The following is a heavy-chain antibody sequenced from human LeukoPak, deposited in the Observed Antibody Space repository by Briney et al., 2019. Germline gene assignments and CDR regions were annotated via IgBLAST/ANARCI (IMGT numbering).Heavy chain of an antibody. CDR3: ARVHYDYVWGSYRYKDYYYYMDV. V-gene: IGHV4-59*01. J-gene: IGHJ6*03. CDR2: IYYSGST. D-gene: IGHD3-16*02. CDR1: GGSISSYY. Sequence: PSETLSLTCTVSGGSISSYYWSWIRQPPGKGLEWIGYIYYSGSTNYNPSLKSRVTISVDTSKNQFSLKLSSVTAADTAVYYCARVHYDYVWGSYRYKDYYYYMDVWGKGTTVTISS.